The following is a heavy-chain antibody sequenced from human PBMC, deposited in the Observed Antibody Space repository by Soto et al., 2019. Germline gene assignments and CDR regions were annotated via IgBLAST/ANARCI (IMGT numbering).Heavy chain of an antibody. D-gene: IGHD3-16*02. V-gene: IGHV4-34*01. CDR3: GRCDYVWGSYPQVGDAFDI. J-gene: IGHJ3*02. Sequence: PSETLSLTCAVYGGSFSGYYWSWIRQPPGKGLEWIGEINHSGSTNYNPSLKSGVTISVDTSKNQSSLKLSAVTAADTAVYYCGRCDYVWGSYPQVGDAFDIWGQGTMVTVSS. CDR2: INHSGST. CDR1: GGSFSGYY.